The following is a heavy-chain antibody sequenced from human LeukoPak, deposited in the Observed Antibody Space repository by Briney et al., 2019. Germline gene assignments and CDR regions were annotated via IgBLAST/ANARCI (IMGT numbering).Heavy chain of an antibody. CDR1: GFTFTSYG. Sequence: GGSLGLSCAASGFTFTSYGIHWVRQAPGKGLEWVAFIRYDGSKKYYADSVKGRFTISRDNSKNTLYLRMNSLRAEDTAVYYCAKGSKEVLFTRDHHKDVWGKGTTVTISS. D-gene: IGHD3-3*01. CDR3: AKGSKEVLFTRDHHKDV. V-gene: IGHV3-30*02. J-gene: IGHJ6*04. CDR2: IRYDGSKK.